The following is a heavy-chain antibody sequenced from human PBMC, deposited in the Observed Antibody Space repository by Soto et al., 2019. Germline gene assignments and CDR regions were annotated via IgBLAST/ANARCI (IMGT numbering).Heavy chain of an antibody. CDR3: ARTDYVDAAFDI. CDR1: GYTFTYRY. CDR2: ITPFNGNT. D-gene: IGHD4-17*01. Sequence: QMQLVQSGAEVKKTGSSVKVSCKASGYTFTYRYLHWVRQAPGQALEWMGWITPFNGNTNYAQNFQDRVTITRDRSMSTAYMELSSLRSEDTAMYYCARTDYVDAAFDIWGQGTMVTVSS. J-gene: IGHJ3*02. V-gene: IGHV1-45*02.